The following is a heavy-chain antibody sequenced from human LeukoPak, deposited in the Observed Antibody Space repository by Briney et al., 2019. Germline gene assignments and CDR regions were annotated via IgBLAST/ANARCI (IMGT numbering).Heavy chain of an antibody. D-gene: IGHD2-2*01. CDR3: TTDRGFVVVVPAADY. J-gene: IGHJ4*02. CDR1: GFTLSSYE. V-gene: IGHV3-49*04. CDR2: IRSKAYGGTT. Sequence: PGGSLRLSCAASGFTLSSYEMNWVRQAPGKGLEWVGFIRSKAYGGTTEYAASVKGRFTISRDDSKSIAYLQMSSLRTEDTAVYYCTTDRGFVVVVPAADYWGQGTLVTVSS.